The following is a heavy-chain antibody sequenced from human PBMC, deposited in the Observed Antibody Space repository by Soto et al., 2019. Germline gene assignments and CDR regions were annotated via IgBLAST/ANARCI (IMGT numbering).Heavy chain of an antibody. Sequence: PSETLSLTCAVYGGSFSGYYWSWIRQPPGKGLEWIGEINHSGSTNNNPSLKSRINKSVDTSKNQFSLKLSSVTAADTAVYYCAREGDWFDPWGQGTLVTVSS. CDR1: GGSFSGYY. CDR2: INHSGST. V-gene: IGHV4-34*01. CDR3: AREGDWFDP. J-gene: IGHJ5*02.